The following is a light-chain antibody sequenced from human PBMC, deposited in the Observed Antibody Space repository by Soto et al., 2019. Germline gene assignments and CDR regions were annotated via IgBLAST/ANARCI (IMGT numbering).Light chain of an antibody. V-gene: IGKV1-5*03. CDR1: QSISTR. CDR3: KQYNRYWT. CDR2: KAS. J-gene: IGKJ1*01. Sequence: DIQMTQSTSTLSASIGDRVTITCRASQSISTRLAWFQQKPGKAPKLLIYKASSLETGVPSRFSGSGSGTQFTLTISSLQPEDFATYYCKQYNRYWTFGQGTKV.